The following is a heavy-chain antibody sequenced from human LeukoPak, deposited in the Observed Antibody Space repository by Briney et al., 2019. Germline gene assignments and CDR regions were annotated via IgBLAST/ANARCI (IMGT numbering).Heavy chain of an antibody. V-gene: IGHV1-69*05. CDR3: ARGAAAILEQLAPKGPKYYFDY. D-gene: IGHD2-2*02. J-gene: IGHJ4*02. Sequence: SVKVSCKASGGTFSSYAISWVRQAPGQGLEWMGGIIPIFGTANYAQKFQGRVTITTDESTSTAYMELSSLRSEDTAVYYCARGAAAILEQLAPKGPKYYFDYWGQGTLVTVSS. CDR1: GGTFSSYA. CDR2: IIPIFGTA.